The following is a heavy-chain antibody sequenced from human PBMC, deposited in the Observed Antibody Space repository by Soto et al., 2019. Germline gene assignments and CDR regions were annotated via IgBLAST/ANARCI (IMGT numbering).Heavy chain of an antibody. Sequence: ASVKVSCKASGYSFTSLDINWVRQTAGQGLEWMGWMEPSTGRTGYAQKFQGRVTMTRDTSINTAYMELSSLRSEDTAVYYCASGVQDDSSGYYLFDYWGQGTLVTVSS. D-gene: IGHD3-22*01. CDR1: GYSFTSLD. J-gene: IGHJ4*02. V-gene: IGHV1-8*01. CDR2: MEPSTGRT. CDR3: ASGVQDDSSGYYLFDY.